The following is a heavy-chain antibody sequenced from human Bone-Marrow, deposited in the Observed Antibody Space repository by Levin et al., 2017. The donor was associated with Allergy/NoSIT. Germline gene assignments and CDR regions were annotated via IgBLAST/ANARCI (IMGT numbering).Heavy chain of an antibody. CDR3: AKSGGYSSSWPTGY. CDR1: GFTFSSYW. Sequence: SCAASGFTFSSYWMSWVRQAPGKGLEWVANIKQDGSEKYYVDSVKGRFTISRDNAKNSLYLQMNSLRAEDTAVYYCAKSGGYSSSWPTGYWGQGTLVTVSS. CDR2: IKQDGSEK. D-gene: IGHD6-13*01. V-gene: IGHV3-7*01. J-gene: IGHJ4*02.